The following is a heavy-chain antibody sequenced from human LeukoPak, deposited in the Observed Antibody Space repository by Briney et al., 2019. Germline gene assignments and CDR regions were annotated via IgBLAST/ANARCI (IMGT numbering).Heavy chain of an antibody. J-gene: IGHJ4*02. CDR1: GFTFSSYA. D-gene: IGHD3-22*01. V-gene: IGHV3-23*01. CDR3: AKRERYYYDSSGYFDY. CDR2: ISGSGGST. Sequence: GGSLRLSCAASGFTFSSYAMSWVRQAPGKGLEWVSGISGSGGSTYYADSVKGRFTISRDNSKNTLYLQMNSLRAEDTAVYYCAKRERYYYDSSGYFDYWGQGTLVTASS.